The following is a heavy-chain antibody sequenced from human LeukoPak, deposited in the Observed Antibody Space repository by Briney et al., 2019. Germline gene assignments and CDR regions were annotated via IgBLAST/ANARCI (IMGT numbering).Heavy chain of an antibody. V-gene: IGHV4-34*01. J-gene: IGHJ4*02. Sequence: SETLSLTCAVYGGSFSNYYWTWIRQPPGKGLEWIGEINHSGSTNYNPSLKSRVTISVDTSKNQFSLKLSSVTAADTAVYYCARGLRGYSYGSGPYYFDYWGQGTLVTVSS. D-gene: IGHD5-18*01. CDR2: INHSGST. CDR1: GGSFSNYY. CDR3: ARGLRGYSYGSGPYYFDY.